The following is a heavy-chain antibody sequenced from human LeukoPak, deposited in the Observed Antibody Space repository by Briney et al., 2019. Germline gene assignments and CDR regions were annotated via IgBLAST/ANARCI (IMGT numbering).Heavy chain of an antibody. D-gene: IGHD3-16*02. J-gene: IGHJ4*02. V-gene: IGHV3-23*01. CDR1: GFTFSSYA. Sequence: GGSLRLSCAASGFTFSSYAMSWVRQAPGKGLEWVSAISGSGGSTYYADSVKGRFAISRDNSKNTLYLQMNSLRAEDTAVYYCAKDRLYDYVWGSYPYDYWGQGTLVTVSS. CDR3: AKDRLYDYVWGSYPYDY. CDR2: ISGSGGST.